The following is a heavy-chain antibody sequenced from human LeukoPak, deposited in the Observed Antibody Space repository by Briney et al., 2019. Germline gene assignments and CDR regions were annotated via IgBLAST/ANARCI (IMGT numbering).Heavy chain of an antibody. CDR2: ISGSGGST. CDR1: GFTFSSYA. D-gene: IGHD1-14*01. CDR3: ANIEGTNFDY. Sequence: PGGSLRLSCAASGFTFSSYAMSWVCEAPGKGLEWVSAISGSGGSTYYADSVKGRFTISRDNSKNTLYLQMNRLRAEDTAVYYCANIEGTNFDYWGQGTLVTVSS. V-gene: IGHV3-23*01. J-gene: IGHJ4*02.